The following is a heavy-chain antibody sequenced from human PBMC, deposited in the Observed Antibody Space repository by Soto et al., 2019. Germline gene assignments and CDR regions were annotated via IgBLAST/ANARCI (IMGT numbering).Heavy chain of an antibody. CDR3: AKGRGYSYGSFDY. CDR1: GFTFSSYA. CDR2: ISGSGGST. Sequence: GPLSLACAASGFTFSSYAMSWVRQAPGKGLEWVSAISGSGGSTYYADSVKGRFTISRDNSKNTLYLQMNSLRAEDTAVYYCAKGRGYSYGSFDYWGQGTLVTVSS. D-gene: IGHD5-18*01. V-gene: IGHV3-23*01. J-gene: IGHJ4*02.